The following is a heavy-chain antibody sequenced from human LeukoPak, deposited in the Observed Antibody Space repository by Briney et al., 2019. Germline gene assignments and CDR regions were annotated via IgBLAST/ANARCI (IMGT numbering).Heavy chain of an antibody. J-gene: IGHJ3*02. CDR2: IIPIFGTA. CDR3: PRNPCGGACYSDPNDAFDI. Sequence: SVKVSCKASGGTFSSYAISWVRQAPGQGLEWMGGIIPIFGTANYAQKLQCRVTITTDESTSTAYMELSSLRSEDTAVSYCPRNPCGGACYSDPNDAFDIWGQGTMVTVSS. CDR1: GGTFSSYA. V-gene: IGHV1-69*05. D-gene: IGHD2-21*02.